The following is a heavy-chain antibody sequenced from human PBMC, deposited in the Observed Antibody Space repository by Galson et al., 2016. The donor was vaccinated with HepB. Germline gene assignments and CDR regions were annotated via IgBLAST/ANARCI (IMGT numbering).Heavy chain of an antibody. CDR3: ARGRGMDV. CDR2: ISSSSTTI. J-gene: IGHJ6*04. V-gene: IGHV3-48*01. CDR1: GFTFSDYS. Sequence: SLRLSCAASGFTFSDYSMNWVRQAPGERLEWISYISSSSTTIYYADSVKGRFTISRDNAKNSLFLQMNSLRAEDTAVYYCARGRGMDVWGKGTTVTVSS.